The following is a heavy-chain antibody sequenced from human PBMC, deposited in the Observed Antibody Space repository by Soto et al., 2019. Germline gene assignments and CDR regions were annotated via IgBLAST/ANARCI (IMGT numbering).Heavy chain of an antibody. D-gene: IGHD3-16*01. CDR3: GGGGKRFDY. CDR2: ISAHNGNT. CDR1: GYTFTTFG. V-gene: IGHV1-18*01. J-gene: IGHJ4*02. Sequence: QVQLVQSGAEVKKPGASVKVSCKASGYTFTTFGISWVRQAPGQGLEWMGWISAHNGNTNYAQKFKGRVTMTTDTSTSTAYMEVGSLRVEYNAVCYWGGGGKRFDYWGQGTLVTVSS.